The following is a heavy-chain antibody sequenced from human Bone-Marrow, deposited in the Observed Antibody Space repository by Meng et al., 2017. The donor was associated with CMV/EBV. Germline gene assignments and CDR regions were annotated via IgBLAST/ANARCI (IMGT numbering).Heavy chain of an antibody. CDR2: INAVNGNA. Sequence: LTSYGKDWVRQDHEQRLEWLAWINAVNGNAKNYQKFSSKDTLTRDTSASTAYVKLSSLRSEDTAVYYCAEDDSQTCQLLYFHYEWFDHWGQGTLVTVSS. V-gene: IGHV1-3*01. D-gene: IGHD2-2*02. J-gene: IGHJ5*02. CDR3: AEDDSQTCQLLYFHYEWFDH. CDR1: LTSYG.